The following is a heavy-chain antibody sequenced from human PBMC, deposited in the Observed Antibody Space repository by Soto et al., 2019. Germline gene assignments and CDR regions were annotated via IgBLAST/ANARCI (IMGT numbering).Heavy chain of an antibody. D-gene: IGHD7-27*01. CDR1: GYTFTSHG. CDR3: ARSGSGAAYYYYGLDV. Sequence: QVQLVQSGAEVKKPGASVKVSCKASGYTFTSHGFSWVRQAPGQGLEWMGWVSPYNGNTNYAQKFQARVTMTTDTSTSTAYMELRSLTSDDTAVYYCARSGSGAAYYYYGLDVWGQGTTVTVSS. CDR2: VSPYNGNT. V-gene: IGHV1-18*04. J-gene: IGHJ6*02.